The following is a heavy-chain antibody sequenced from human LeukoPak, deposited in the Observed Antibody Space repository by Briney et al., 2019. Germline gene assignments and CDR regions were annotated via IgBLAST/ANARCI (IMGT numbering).Heavy chain of an antibody. J-gene: IGHJ6*03. CDR3: ARAFVVVPAASRYYYYYMDV. D-gene: IGHD2-2*01. CDR2: INPNSGGT. Sequence: ASVKVSCKAFGYTFTGYYMHWVRQAPGQGLEWMGWINPNSGGTNYAQKLQGRVTMTRDTSISTAYMELSRLRSDDTAVYYCARAFVVVPAASRYYYYYMDVWGKGTTVTISS. V-gene: IGHV1-2*02. CDR1: GYTFTGYY.